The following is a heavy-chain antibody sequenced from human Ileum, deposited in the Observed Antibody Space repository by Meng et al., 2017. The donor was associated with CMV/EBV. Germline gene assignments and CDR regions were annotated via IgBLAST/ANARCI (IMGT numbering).Heavy chain of an antibody. CDR3: ARGIAVAGIDY. CDR2: IYHSGSN. J-gene: IGHJ4*02. V-gene: IGHV4-38-2*02. CDR1: GYSISSGYY. Sequence: SETLSLTCTVSGYSISSGYYWGWLRQPPGKGLEWFGSIYHSGSNYYNPSLKSRVTISVDTSKHQFSLKLSSVTAADTAVYYCARGIAVAGIDYWGQGTLVTVSS. D-gene: IGHD6-19*01.